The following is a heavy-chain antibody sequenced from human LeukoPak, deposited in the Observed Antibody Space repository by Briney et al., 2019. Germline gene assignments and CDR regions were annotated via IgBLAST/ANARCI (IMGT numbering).Heavy chain of an antibody. D-gene: IGHD2-2*01. CDR3: ARAPGVVVPAAANYYSYMDV. Sequence: SVKVSCKASGGTFSSYAISWVRQAPGQGLEWMGGIIPIFGTANCAQKFQGRVTITADESTSTAYMELSSLRSEDTAVYYCARAPGVVVPAAANYYSYMDVWGKGTTVTISS. J-gene: IGHJ6*03. CDR2: IIPIFGTA. V-gene: IGHV1-69*13. CDR1: GGTFSSYA.